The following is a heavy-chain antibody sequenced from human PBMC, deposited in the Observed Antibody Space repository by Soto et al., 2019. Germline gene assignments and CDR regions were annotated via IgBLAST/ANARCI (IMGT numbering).Heavy chain of an antibody. CDR3: AKVGEEHYDSSGYYYPSFDY. J-gene: IGHJ4*02. CDR1: GFTFSSYA. CDR2: LSGSGGNT. Sequence: EVQLLESGGGLVQPGGSLRLSCAASGFTFSSYAMNWVRQAPGKGLEWVSTLSGSGGNTYYADSVKGRFTISRDNSKNPLFLQMSRLRAEDTAVYYCAKVGEEHYDSSGYYYPSFDYWGQGTLVTASS. V-gene: IGHV3-23*01. D-gene: IGHD3-22*01.